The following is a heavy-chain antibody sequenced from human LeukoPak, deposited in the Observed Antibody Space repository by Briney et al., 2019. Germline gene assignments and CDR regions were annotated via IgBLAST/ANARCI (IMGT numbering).Heavy chain of an antibody. CDR1: GGSISSHY. CDR3: ASARRIVGATEGWAGSYYYYYMDV. CDR2: IYYSGST. V-gene: IGHV4-59*11. Sequence: SETLSLTCTVSGGSISSHYWSSIRQPPGKGLEWIGYIYYSGSTNYNPSLKIRVTISVDTSKNQFSLKLTSVTAADTAVYYCASARRIVGATEGWAGSYYYYYMDVWGKGTTVTVSS. J-gene: IGHJ6*03. D-gene: IGHD1-26*01.